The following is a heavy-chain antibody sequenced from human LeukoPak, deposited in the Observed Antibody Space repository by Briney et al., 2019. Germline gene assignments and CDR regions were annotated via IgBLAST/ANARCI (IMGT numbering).Heavy chain of an antibody. CDR1: GGSISSGGYS. J-gene: IGHJ5*02. D-gene: IGHD4-11*01. CDR3: AREIEDNYGPMGFDP. Sequence: PSQTLSLTCAVSGGSISSGGYSWSWIRQPPGKGLEWIGYIYHSGSTYYNPSLKSRVTISVDRSKNQFSLKLSSVTAADTAVYYCAREIEDNYGPMGFDPWGQGTLVTVSS. CDR2: IYHSGST. V-gene: IGHV4-30-2*01.